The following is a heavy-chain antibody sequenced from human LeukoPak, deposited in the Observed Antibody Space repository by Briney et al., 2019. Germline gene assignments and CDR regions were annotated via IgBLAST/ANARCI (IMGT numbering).Heavy chain of an antibody. D-gene: IGHD4-23*01. Sequence: GGSLRLSCAASGFTFSTYTMNWVRKAPGKGLEWVSYISRCSNTIYYADAVRGRFTIPRDNAKNSLYLPMNSLSDEDTAVYYCARGFYGGKRDYFDYWGQGTLVTVSS. CDR2: ISRCSNTI. V-gene: IGHV3-48*02. J-gene: IGHJ4*02. CDR3: ARGFYGGKRDYFDY. CDR1: GFTFSTYT.